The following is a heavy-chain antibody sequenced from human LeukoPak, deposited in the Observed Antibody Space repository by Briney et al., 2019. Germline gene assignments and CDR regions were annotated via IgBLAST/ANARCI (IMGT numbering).Heavy chain of an antibody. CDR1: GYTFTSYY. D-gene: IGHD6-19*01. CDR3: ASHLVAGTGFRSLREYYFDY. V-gene: IGHV1-46*01. CDR2: INPSGGST. J-gene: IGHJ4*02. Sequence: ASVKVSCKASGYTFTSYYMHWVRQAPGQGLEWMGIINPSGGSTSYAEKFQGRVTMTRDTSTSTVYMELSSLRSEDTAVCYCASHLVAGTGFRSLREYYFDYWGQGTLVTVSS.